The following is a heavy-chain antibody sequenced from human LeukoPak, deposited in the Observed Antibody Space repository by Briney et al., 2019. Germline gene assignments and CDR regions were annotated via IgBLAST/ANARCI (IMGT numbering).Heavy chain of an antibody. Sequence: GGSLRLSCVASGFTFSSYAMSWVRQAPGKGLEWVSAISGSGGSTYYADSVKGRFTISRDNSKNTLYLQMNSLRAEDTAVYYCAKRATVTTLPSWFDPWGQGTLVTVSS. CDR2: ISGSGGST. CDR1: GFTFSSYA. J-gene: IGHJ5*02. CDR3: AKRATVTTLPSWFDP. D-gene: IGHD4-17*01. V-gene: IGHV3-23*01.